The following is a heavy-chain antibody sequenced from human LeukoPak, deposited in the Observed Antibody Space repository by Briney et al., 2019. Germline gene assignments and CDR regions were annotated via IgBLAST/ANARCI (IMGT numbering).Heavy chain of an antibody. CDR1: GGSISSGSYY. Sequence: PSQTLSLTCTVSGGSISSGSYYWNWIRQPAGKGLEWIGRIYTSGSINYNPSLKSRVTISLDTSKNQFSLKLSSVTAADTAVYYCARDSTLDIWGQGTMVTVSS. CDR3: ARDSTLDI. CDR2: IYTSGSI. V-gene: IGHV4-61*02. J-gene: IGHJ3*02.